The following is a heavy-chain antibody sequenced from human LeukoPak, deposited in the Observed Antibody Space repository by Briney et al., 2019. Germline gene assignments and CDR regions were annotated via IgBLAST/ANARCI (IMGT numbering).Heavy chain of an antibody. CDR1: GGSVSDYY. J-gene: IGHJ4*02. Sequence: SETLSLTCTISGGSVSDYYWSWIRQSPGKGLEWIGYIYHTGSTSYSPSLKSRVTISADTSKNQFSLKLISVTAADTAVYYCASRKLGNDYWGQGTLVTVSS. V-gene: IGHV4-59*02. CDR2: IYHTGST. D-gene: IGHD7-27*01. CDR3: ASRKLGNDY.